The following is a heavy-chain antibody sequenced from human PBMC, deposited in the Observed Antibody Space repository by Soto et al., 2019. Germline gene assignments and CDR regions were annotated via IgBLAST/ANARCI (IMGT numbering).Heavy chain of an antibody. D-gene: IGHD3-10*01. Sequence: GASVKVSCKASGGTFSSYAISWVRQAPGQGLEWMGGIIPIFGTANYAQKFQGRVTITADESTSTAYMELSSLRSEDTAVYYCARGQDASGSYYKPHIFTFDIWGQGTMVTVSS. J-gene: IGHJ3*02. V-gene: IGHV1-69*13. CDR1: GGTFSSYA. CDR3: ARGQDASGSYYKPHIFTFDI. CDR2: IIPIFGTA.